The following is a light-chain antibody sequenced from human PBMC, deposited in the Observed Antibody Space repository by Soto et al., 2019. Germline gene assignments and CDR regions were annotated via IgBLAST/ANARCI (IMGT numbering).Light chain of an antibody. J-gene: IGKJ1*01. V-gene: IGKV1-39*01. CDR3: QRSYTTPRT. CDR2: AAS. CDR1: QSISTF. Sequence: DIQMTQSPSSSSASVGDRVSVTCRASQSISTFLNWYQQRPGEAPKLLIYAASRLQSGVPSRFSGSGSGADFTLTIGSLQPEDFATYYCQRSYTTPRTFGQGTKVEVK.